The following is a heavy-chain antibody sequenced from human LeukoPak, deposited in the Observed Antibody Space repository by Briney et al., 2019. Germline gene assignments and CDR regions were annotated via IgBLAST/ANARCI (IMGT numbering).Heavy chain of an antibody. V-gene: IGHV1-2*02. CDR1: GYTFTGYY. CDR3: ARADYGDYGPRWFDP. Sequence: EASVKVSCKASGYTFTGYYMHWVRQAPGQGLEWMGWINPNSGGTNYAQKFQGRVTVTRDTSISTAYMELSRLRSDDTAVYYCARADYGDYGPRWFDPWGQGTLVTVSS. J-gene: IGHJ5*02. D-gene: IGHD4-17*01. CDR2: INPNSGGT.